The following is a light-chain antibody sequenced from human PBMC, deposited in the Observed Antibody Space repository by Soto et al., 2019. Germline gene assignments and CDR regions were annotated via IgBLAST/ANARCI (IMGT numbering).Light chain of an antibody. J-gene: IGLJ1*01. Sequence: QSVLTQPASVSGSPGQSITISCTGTSSDVGGYNFVSWYQQHPGKAPKLIIYEVTHRPSRVSNRFSGSKSGNTASLTISGLQAEDEADYYCSSYTASNILEVFGTGTKVTVL. CDR2: EVT. CDR1: SSDVGGYNF. V-gene: IGLV2-14*01. CDR3: SSYTASNILEV.